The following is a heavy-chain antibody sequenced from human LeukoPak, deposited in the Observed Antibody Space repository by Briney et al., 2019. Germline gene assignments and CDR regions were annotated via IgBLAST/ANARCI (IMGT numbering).Heavy chain of an antibody. CDR1: GGTFSSYT. CDR3: ARQWVAARSGDYYYMDV. D-gene: IGHD6-6*01. CDR2: IIPILGIG. Sequence: SVKLSCKASGGTFSSYTISWVRQAPGQGLEWMGRIIPILGIGNCAQKFQGRVTITADKSTSTAYMELSSLRSEDTAVYYCARQWVAARSGDYYYMDVWGKGTTVTVSS. J-gene: IGHJ6*03. V-gene: IGHV1-69*02.